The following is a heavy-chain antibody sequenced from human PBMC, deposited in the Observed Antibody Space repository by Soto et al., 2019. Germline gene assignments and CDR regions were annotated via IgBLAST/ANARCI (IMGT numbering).Heavy chain of an antibody. J-gene: IGHJ6*02. CDR2: IWYDGSNK. CDR1: GFTFSSYG. Sequence: QVQLVESGGGVVQPGRSLRLSCAASGFTFSSYGMHWVRQAPGKGLEWVAVIWYDGSNKYYADSVKGRFTISRDNSKNTLYLQMNSLRAEDTAVYYCASGYCSGGSCYPYYYGMDVWGQGTTVTVSS. D-gene: IGHD2-15*01. V-gene: IGHV3-33*01. CDR3: ASGYCSGGSCYPYYYGMDV.